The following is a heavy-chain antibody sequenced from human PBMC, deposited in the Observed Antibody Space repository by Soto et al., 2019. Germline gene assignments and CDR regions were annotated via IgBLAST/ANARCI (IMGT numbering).Heavy chain of an antibody. CDR3: ARGPHSSSHLGRDYYYGMDV. V-gene: IGHV1-18*04. J-gene: IGHJ6*02. D-gene: IGHD6-6*01. Sequence: QVQLVQSGAEVKKPGASVKVSCKASGYTFTSYGISWVRQAPGQGLEWMGWISAYNGNTNYAQKLQGRVTMTTDTSTSTDYMELRSLRSDDTAVYYCARGPHSSSHLGRDYYYGMDVWGQGTTVPVSS. CDR1: GYTFTSYG. CDR2: ISAYNGNT.